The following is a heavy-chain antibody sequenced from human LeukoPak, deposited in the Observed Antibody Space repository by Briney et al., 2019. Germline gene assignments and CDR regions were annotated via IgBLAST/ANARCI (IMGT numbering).Heavy chain of an antibody. V-gene: IGHV4-39*01. CDR1: GGSISSNNYY. Sequence: SETLSLTCTVSGGSISSNNYYWSWIRQPPGREMEWIANINYGGTTYYNPSRKSRVTISVDTSKNQFSLRLSSVTAADTAVYLCARYVVSGAGTYYFDYWGQGSLVTVSS. CDR2: INYGGTT. J-gene: IGHJ4*02. CDR3: ARYVVSGAGTYYFDY. D-gene: IGHD3-10*01.